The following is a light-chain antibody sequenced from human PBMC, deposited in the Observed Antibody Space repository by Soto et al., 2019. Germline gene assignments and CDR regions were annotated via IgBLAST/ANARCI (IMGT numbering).Light chain of an antibody. CDR1: QSVSSD. J-gene: IGKJ5*01. CDR3: QQYGSSPIT. CDR2: GAS. Sequence: EIVMTQSPATLSVSPGERATLFCRASQSVSSDLAWYHQKPGQAPRLLIYGASSRATGIPDRFSGSGSGTDFTLTISRLEPEDFAVYYCQQYGSSPITFGQGTRLEIK. V-gene: IGKV3-20*01.